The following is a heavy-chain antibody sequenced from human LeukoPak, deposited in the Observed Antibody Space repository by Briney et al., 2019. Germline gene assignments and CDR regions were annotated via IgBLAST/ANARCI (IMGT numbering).Heavy chain of an antibody. V-gene: IGHV4-39*01. CDR1: GGSISSSSYY. Sequence: PSETLSLTCTVSGGSISSSSYYWGWIRQPPGKGLEWIGSIYYSGSTYYNPSLKSRVTISIDTSKNQFSLKLTSVTAADTAVYYCVRGVPPGRSGDYWGQGTLVTVSA. D-gene: IGHD3-10*01. CDR3: VRGVPPGRSGDY. J-gene: IGHJ4*02. CDR2: IYYSGST.